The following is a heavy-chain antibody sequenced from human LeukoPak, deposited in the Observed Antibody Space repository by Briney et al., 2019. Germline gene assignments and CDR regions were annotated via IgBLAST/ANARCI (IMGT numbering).Heavy chain of an antibody. D-gene: IGHD3-16*01. CDR1: GFTFSSYW. Sequence: GGSLRLSCAASGFTFSSYWMYWVRQAPGKGLMWVSRCDSDGSGTTYVDSVKGRFTVSRDNAKNTLYLRMSSLRAEDTAVYYCATSSVWGGAFNIWGQGTMVTVSS. J-gene: IGHJ3*02. V-gene: IGHV3-74*01. CDR3: ATSSVWGGAFNI. CDR2: CDSDGSGT.